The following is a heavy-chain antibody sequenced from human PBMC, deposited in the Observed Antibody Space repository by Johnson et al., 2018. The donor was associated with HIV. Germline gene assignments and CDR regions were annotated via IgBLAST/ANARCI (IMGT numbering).Heavy chain of an antibody. D-gene: IGHD2-15*01. Sequence: VQLVESGGGLVQPGRSLRLSSPPSGFTFRNSDMHWVRQATGKGLEWVSGINWNGDNTGYADSVKGRFTISRDNAKHSLYLQMNSLRAEDTAVYYCARDRYCSGGSCYLRSRADAFDIWGQGTMVTVSS. V-gene: IGHV3-20*03. CDR3: ARDRYCSGGSCYLRSRADAFDI. CDR2: INWNGDNT. CDR1: GFTFRNSD. J-gene: IGHJ3*02.